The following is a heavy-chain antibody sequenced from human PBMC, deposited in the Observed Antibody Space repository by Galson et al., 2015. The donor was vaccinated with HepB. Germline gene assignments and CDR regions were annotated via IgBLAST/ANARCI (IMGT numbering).Heavy chain of an antibody. V-gene: IGHV7-4-1*02. CDR2: INTNTGTP. J-gene: IGHJ6*02. CDR1: GYTFTSYV. CDR3: ARVTSIYDFSSRAYSYYSYGMDV. D-gene: IGHD6-19*01. Sequence: SVKVSCKASGYTFTSYVINWVRQAPGQGLEWMGGINTNTGTPTYAQGFTGRFVFPLDHSVSTAYLQISSLRTEDTAVYYCARVTSIYDFSSRAYSYYSYGMDVWGQGTTVAVSS.